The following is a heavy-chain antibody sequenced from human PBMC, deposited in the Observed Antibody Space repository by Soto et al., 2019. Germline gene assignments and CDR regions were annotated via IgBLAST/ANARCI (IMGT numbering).Heavy chain of an antibody. J-gene: IGHJ4*02. CDR2: ISYDGSNN. CDR3: ARDLPYDSSGYWPSPIDY. V-gene: IGHV3-30-3*01. D-gene: IGHD3-22*01. Sequence: GGSLRLSCAASGFTFSSYAMHWVRQAPGKGLEWVAVISYDGSNNYYADSVKGRFTISRDNSKNTLYLQMNSLRAEDTAVYYCARDLPYDSSGYWPSPIDYWGQGTLVTVSS. CDR1: GFTFSSYA.